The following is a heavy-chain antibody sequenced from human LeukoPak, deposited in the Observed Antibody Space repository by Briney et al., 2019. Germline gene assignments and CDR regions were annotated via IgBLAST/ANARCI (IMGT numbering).Heavy chain of an antibody. CDR3: ARDQGHCSGGSCYEATFDY. V-gene: IGHV1-69*04. D-gene: IGHD2-15*01. CDR2: IIPILGIA. CDR1: GGTFSSYA. Sequence: SVKVSCKASGGTFSSYAISWVRQAPGQGLEWMGRIIPILGIANYAQKFQGRVTITADKSTSTAYMELSSLRSEDTAVYYCARDQGHCSGGSCYEATFDYWGQGTLVTVSS. J-gene: IGHJ4*02.